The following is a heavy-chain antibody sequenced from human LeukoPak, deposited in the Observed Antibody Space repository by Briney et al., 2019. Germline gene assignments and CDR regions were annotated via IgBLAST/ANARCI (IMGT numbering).Heavy chain of an antibody. J-gene: IGHJ4*02. CDR3: ARSASTIRVPMVRGVHYFDS. CDR1: GGSISSYY. V-gene: IGHV4-59*01. CDR2: IYYSGST. Sequence: SETLSLTCTVSGGSISSYYWSWIRQPPGKGLEWIGYIYYSGSTNYNPSLKSRVTISVDTSKNQFSLKLSSVTAADTAVYYCARSASTIRVPMVRGVHYFDSWGQGTLVPVSS. D-gene: IGHD3-10*01.